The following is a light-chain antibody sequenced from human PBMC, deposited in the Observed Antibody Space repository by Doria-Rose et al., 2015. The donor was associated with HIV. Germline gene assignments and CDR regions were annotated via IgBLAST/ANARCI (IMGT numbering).Light chain of an antibody. CDR3: SSYTSSSTLRI. Sequence: QSALTQPASVSGSPGQSITISCTGTTSDVGVYNYVSWYQHHPGKAPKLMIYDVTKRPSGVSNRFSGSKSGNTTSLTISGLRAEDEADYYCSSYTSSSTLRIFGGGTKLTVL. J-gene: IGLJ2*01. CDR1: TSDVGVYNY. CDR2: DVT. V-gene: IGLV2-14*03.